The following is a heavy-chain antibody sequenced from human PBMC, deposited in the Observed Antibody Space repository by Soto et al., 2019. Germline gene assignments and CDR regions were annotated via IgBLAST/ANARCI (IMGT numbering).Heavy chain of an antibody. CDR3: ARSPVGDAFNV. CDR2: ISSGSDYI. V-gene: IGHV3-21*01. CDR1: GFTFSSYS. J-gene: IGHJ3*01. Sequence: EVQLVESGGGLVKPGGSLRLSCAASGFTFSSYSMNWVRPAPGKGLEWVSSISSGSDYIFYADSVKGRFTISRDNAKNSLFLQMNSLTAEDTAVYYCARSPVGDAFNVWGQGTVVTVSS.